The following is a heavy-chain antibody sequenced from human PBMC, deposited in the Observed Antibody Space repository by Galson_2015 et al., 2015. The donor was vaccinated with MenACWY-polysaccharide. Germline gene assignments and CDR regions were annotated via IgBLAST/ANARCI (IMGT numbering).Heavy chain of an antibody. D-gene: IGHD5-24*01. CDR2: IYWAGDE. J-gene: IGHJ5*02. CDR1: GFSLSDIGGG. Sequence: PALVKPTQTLTLTCTFSGFSLSDIGGGVGWIRQPPGKAPEWLALIYWAGDERYSPSLTTRLSITKDASKNQEVLKMTNMDPVDTATYYCVHSHWLQENYFDPWGQGTLVAVSS. CDR3: VHSHWLQENYFDP. V-gene: IGHV2-5*02.